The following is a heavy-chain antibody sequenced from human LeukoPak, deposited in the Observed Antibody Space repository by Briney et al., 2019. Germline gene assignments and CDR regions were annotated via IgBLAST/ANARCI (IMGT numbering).Heavy chain of an antibody. CDR3: ASDDYGDLVNAFDI. J-gene: IGHJ3*02. D-gene: IGHD4-17*01. CDR1: GGSFSGYY. V-gene: IGHV4-34*01. CDR2: INHSGGT. Sequence: PSETLSLTCAVYGGSFSGYYWSWIRQPPGKGLEWIGEINHSGGTNYNPSLKSRVTISLDTSKNHFSLKLTSATAADTAVYYCASDDYGDLVNAFDIWGQGTMVTVSS.